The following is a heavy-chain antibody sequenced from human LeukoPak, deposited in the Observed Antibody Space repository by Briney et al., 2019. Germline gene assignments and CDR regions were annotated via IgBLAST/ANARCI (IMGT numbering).Heavy chain of an antibody. J-gene: IGHJ5*02. V-gene: IGHV4-38-2*02. CDR1: GYSISSGYY. CDR3: ARDQGYYGSGSWSYNWFDP. CDR2: IYTSGST. D-gene: IGHD3-10*01. Sequence: SETLSLTCTVSGYSISSGYYWGWIRQPPGKGLEWIGRIYTSGSTNYNPSLKSRVTMSVDTSKNQFSLKLSSVTAADTAVYYCARDQGYYGSGSWSYNWFDPWGQGTLVTVSS.